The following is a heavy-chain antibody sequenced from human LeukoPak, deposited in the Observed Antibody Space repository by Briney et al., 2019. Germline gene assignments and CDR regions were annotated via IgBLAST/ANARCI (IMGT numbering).Heavy chain of an antibody. V-gene: IGHV1-18*01. D-gene: IGHD2-2*01. CDR3: ARDLGDIVVVPAAISLL. J-gene: IGHJ4*02. CDR1: GYSFTSYG. CDR2: ISAYNGNT. Sequence: ASVKVSCKASGYSFTSYGISWVRQAPGQGLEWMGWISAYNGNTNYAQKFQGRVTMTTDTSTSTAYMELRSLRSDDAAVYYCARDLGDIVVVPAAISLLWGQGTLVTVSS.